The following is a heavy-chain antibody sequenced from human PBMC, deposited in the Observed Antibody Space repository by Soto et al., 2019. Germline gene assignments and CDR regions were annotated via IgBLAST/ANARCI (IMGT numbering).Heavy chain of an antibody. D-gene: IGHD2-21*01. V-gene: IGHV4-61*01. Sequence: SETLALTCTVSGGSVGRGTYYWNWIRQPPGKGLEWIGYIYYSGRTNYNPSLKSRVTISVDTSKNQFSLKLSSVTAADTAVYYCAGGAIWNYYYYGKHDWGQGTTVTVS. CDR3: AGGAIWNYYYYGKHD. CDR1: GGSVGRGTYY. CDR2: IYYSGRT. J-gene: IGHJ6*02.